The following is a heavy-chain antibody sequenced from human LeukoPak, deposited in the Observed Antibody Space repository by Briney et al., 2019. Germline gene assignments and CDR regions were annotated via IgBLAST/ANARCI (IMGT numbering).Heavy chain of an antibody. CDR3: ARVGGYYGSXSXXXXGRYYYYGMDV. D-gene: IGHD3-10*01. CDR1: GYTFTSYD. Sequence: ASVKVSCKASGYTFTSYDINWVRQATGQGLEWMGWMNPNSGNTGYAQKFQGRVTMTRNTSISTAYMELSSLRSEDTAVYYCARVGGYYGSXSXXXXGRYYYYGMDVWGQGTTVTVSS. V-gene: IGHV1-8*01. J-gene: IGHJ6*02. CDR2: MNPNSGNT.